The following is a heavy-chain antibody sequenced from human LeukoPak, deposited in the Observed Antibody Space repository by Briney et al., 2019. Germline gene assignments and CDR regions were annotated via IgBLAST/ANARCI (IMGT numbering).Heavy chain of an antibody. Sequence: GESLKISCKGSGYSFTSYWIGWVRQMPGKRLERMGISYPDESDTRYSPSFEGQVIISLDKSISTAYLQWSSLKASDTATYYCARHGHCTNGVCYSNYYYYMDVWGKGTTVTVSS. CDR2: SYPDESDT. CDR3: ARHGHCTNGVCYSNYYYYMDV. D-gene: IGHD2-8*01. V-gene: IGHV5-51*01. J-gene: IGHJ6*03. CDR1: GYSFTSYW.